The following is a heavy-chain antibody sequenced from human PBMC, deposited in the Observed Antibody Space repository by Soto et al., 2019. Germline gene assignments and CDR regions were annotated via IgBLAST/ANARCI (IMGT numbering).Heavy chain of an antibody. CDR1: GGSISSGGYY. Sequence: QVQLQESGPGLVKPSQTLSLTCTVSGGSISSGGYYWSWIRQHPGKGLEWIGYIYYSGSTYYNPSLKSRVTISVDTSKTQFSPKLSSVTAADTAVDYCASSSTSLGMDVWGQGTTVTVSS. CDR2: IYYSGST. D-gene: IGHD2-2*01. CDR3: ASSSTSLGMDV. J-gene: IGHJ6*02. V-gene: IGHV4-31*03.